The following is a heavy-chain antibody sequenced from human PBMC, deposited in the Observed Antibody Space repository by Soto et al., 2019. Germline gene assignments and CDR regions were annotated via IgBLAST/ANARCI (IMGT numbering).Heavy chain of an antibody. V-gene: IGHV3-48*03. CDR2: ISSSGSTI. CDR3: AREGGAGYFDY. D-gene: IGHD3-16*01. Sequence: EVQLVESGGGLVQPGGSLRLSCAASGFTFSSYEMNWVRQAPGKGLEWVSYISSSGSTIYYADSVKGRFTITTDNAKNSLYLQMNSRRAEDTAVYYCAREGGAGYFDYWGQGTLVTVSS. J-gene: IGHJ4*02. CDR1: GFTFSSYE.